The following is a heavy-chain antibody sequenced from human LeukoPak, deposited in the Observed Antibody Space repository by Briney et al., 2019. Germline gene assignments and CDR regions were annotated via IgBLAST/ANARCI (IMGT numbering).Heavy chain of an antibody. CDR3: ARGRSGSYFDS. D-gene: IGHD1-26*01. Sequence: GGSLRLSCAASGFTFNNYAMSWVRQAPGNGLEWVSDISGSGDNTYYADSVKGRFTISRENAKSSLYLQMNSLRAEDTAVYYCARGRSGSYFDSWGQGTLVAVSS. V-gene: IGHV3-23*01. J-gene: IGHJ4*02. CDR1: GFTFNNYA. CDR2: ISGSGDNT.